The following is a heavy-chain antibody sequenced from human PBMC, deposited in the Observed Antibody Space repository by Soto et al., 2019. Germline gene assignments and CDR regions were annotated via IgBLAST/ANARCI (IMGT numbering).Heavy chain of an antibody. V-gene: IGHV3-33*01. J-gene: IGHJ4*02. Sequence: PGGSLRLSCAASGFTFSSYGMHWVRQAPGKGLEWVAVIWYDGSNKYYADSVKGRFTISRDNSKNTLYLQMNSLRAEDTAVYYCARDYLLYDRGTGFDYWGQGTLVTVSS. CDR2: IWYDGSNK. CDR3: ARDYLLYDRGTGFDY. D-gene: IGHD3-22*01. CDR1: GFTFSSYG.